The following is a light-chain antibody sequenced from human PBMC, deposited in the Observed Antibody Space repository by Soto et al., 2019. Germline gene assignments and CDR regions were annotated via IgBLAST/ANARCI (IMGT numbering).Light chain of an antibody. CDR3: QSYTSAPLT. Sequence: DIQMTQSQSTLSASAGDRVNITCRANQGITNYLAWYQQKPGKVPKLLISAASTLQSGVPSRFTGSRSGTDFTLTISSLQPEDVAGYYCQSYTSAPLTFGGGTK. CDR1: QGITNY. CDR2: AAS. V-gene: IGKV1-27*01. J-gene: IGKJ4*01.